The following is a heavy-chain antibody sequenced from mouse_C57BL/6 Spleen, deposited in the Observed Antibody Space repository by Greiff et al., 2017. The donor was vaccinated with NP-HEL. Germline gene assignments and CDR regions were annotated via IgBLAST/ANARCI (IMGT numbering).Heavy chain of an antibody. J-gene: IGHJ1*03. Sequence: DVQLQESGPGLAKPSQTLSLTCSVTGYSITSDYWNWIRKFPGNKLEYMGYISYSGSTYYNPSLKSRISITRDTSKNQYYLQLNSVTTEDTATYYCARSVIYYGSSYGYFDVWGTGTTVTVSS. D-gene: IGHD1-1*01. CDR2: ISYSGST. V-gene: IGHV3-8*01. CDR3: ARSVIYYGSSYGYFDV. CDR1: GYSITSDY.